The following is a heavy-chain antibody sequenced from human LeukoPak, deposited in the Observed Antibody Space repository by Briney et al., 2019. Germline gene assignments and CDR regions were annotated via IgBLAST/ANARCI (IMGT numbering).Heavy chain of an antibody. V-gene: IGHV3-74*01. J-gene: IGHJ4*02. CDR3: VRGEDRGDGYNYPLDF. CDR2: INSDGSSI. Sequence: GGSLRLSCAASGFTFSNYWMHWVRQAPGKGLVWVSRINSDGSSINYADFVEGRFTFSRDNAKNTLDLQMNSLRAEDTAVYYCVRGEDRGDGYNYPLDFWGQGTLVTVSS. D-gene: IGHD5-24*01. CDR1: GFTFSNYW.